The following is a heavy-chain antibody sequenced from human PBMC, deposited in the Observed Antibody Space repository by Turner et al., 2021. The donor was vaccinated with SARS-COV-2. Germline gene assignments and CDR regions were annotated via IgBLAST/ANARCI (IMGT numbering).Heavy chain of an antibody. Sequence: QVQLVQSGAEVKNPGTPVNLSCTASGYPFTGYYMHWVRQAPGPGLEWMGWINPISGDRSYAQIFTGRVTMTRNTSINKVYKELSRQRTDDTAVDYGAKGQAYNWSRLRFDPWGQGTLVTVSS. D-gene: IGHD1-20*01. CDR3: AKGQAYNWSRLRFDP. CDR1: GYPFTGYY. J-gene: IGHJ5*02. CDR2: INPISGDR. V-gene: IGHV1-2*02.